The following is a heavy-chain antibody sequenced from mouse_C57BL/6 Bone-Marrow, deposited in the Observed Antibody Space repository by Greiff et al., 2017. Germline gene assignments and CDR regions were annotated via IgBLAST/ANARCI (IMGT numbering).Heavy chain of an antibody. Sequence: EVKLVESGGDLVKPGGSLKLSCAASGFTFSSYGMSWVRQTPDKRLEWVATISSGGSYTYYPDSVKGRFTISRDNAKKTLYLQMSSLKSEDTAMYYCFLSTMVTTRGFAYWGQGTLVTVSA. CDR1: GFTFSSYG. CDR2: ISSGGSYT. V-gene: IGHV5-6*01. D-gene: IGHD2-2*01. CDR3: FLSTMVTTRGFAY. J-gene: IGHJ3*01.